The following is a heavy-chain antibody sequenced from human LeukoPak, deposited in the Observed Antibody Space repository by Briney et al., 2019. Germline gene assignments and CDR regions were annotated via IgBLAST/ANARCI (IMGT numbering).Heavy chain of an antibody. CDR2: IYYSGST. V-gene: IGHV4-31*03. CDR1: GGSISSGGYY. Sequence: SETLSLTCTVSGGSISSGGYYWSWIRQHPGKGLEWIGYIYYSGSTYYNPSLKSRVTISVDTSKNQFSLKLSSVTAADTAVYYCRSGPDHYYYYGMDVWGQGTTVTVSS. CDR3: RSGPDHYYYYGMDV. J-gene: IGHJ6*02.